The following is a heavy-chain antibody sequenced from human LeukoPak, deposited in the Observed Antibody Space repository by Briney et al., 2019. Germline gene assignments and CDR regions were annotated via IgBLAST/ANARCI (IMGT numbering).Heavy chain of an antibody. D-gene: IGHD6-19*01. CDR1: GFTFSSYA. V-gene: IGHV3-23*01. CDR3: AKSLNVAVAGTVDY. CDR2: ISGSGGST. Sequence: GGSLRLSCAASGFTFSSYAMSWVRQAPGKGLEWVSAISGSGGSTYYADSVKGRFTISRDNSKNTLYLQMNSLRAEDTAVYYCAKSLNVAVAGTVDYWGQGILVTVSS. J-gene: IGHJ4*02.